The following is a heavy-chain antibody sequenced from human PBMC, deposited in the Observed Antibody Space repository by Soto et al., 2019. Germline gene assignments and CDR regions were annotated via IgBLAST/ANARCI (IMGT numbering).Heavy chain of an antibody. V-gene: IGHV3-74*01. D-gene: IGHD6-13*01. CDR1: GFTFSSYW. CDR3: ARGRIAAALDY. CDR2: INSDGSST. J-gene: IGHJ4*02. Sequence: GGSLRLSCAASGFTFSSYWMHWVRQAPGKGLVWVSRINSDGSSTSYADSVKGRFTISRDNAKNTLYLQMNSLRAEDTAVYYCARGRIAAALDYCGQGTLVTVSS.